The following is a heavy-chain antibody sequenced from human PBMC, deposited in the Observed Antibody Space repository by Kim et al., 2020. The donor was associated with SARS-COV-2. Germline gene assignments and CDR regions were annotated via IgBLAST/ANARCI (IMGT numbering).Heavy chain of an antibody. D-gene: IGHD4-4*01. Sequence: GGSLRLSCAASGFTFSSSAMNWVRQAPGKGLEWIAAISGSGESTYYADSLEGRLSISRDTSKTTVFLQMNSLRPDDTAVYYCAKEDSNYPFYSGLKVWGRGTAVSVSS. CDR1: GFTFSSSA. V-gene: IGHV3-23*01. J-gene: IGHJ6*02. CDR2: ISGSGEST. CDR3: AKEDSNYPFYSGLKV.